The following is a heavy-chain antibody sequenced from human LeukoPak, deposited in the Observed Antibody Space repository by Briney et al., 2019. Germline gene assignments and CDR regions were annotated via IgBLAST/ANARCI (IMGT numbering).Heavy chain of an antibody. CDR3: ARVGPQYCGGDCYSSYYYYYMDV. D-gene: IGHD2-21*01. J-gene: IGHJ6*03. CDR1: GGSISRHY. V-gene: IGHV4-59*11. CDR2: IYYSGST. Sequence: PSETLSLTCTVSGGSISRHYWSWIRQPPGKGLEWIGYIYYSGSTNYNPSLKSRATISVDTSKNQFSLKLSSVTAADTAVYYCARVGPQYCGGDCYSSYYYYYMDVWGKGTTVTVSS.